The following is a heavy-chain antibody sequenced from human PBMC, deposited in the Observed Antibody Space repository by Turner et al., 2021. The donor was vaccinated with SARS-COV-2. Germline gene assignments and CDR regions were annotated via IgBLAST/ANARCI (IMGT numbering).Heavy chain of an antibody. D-gene: IGHD3-10*01. CDR1: GGSISSTSHY. J-gene: IGHJ5*02. Sequence: QLQLQESGPGLVKPSETLSLTCTVSGGSISSTSHYWGWIRQPPGKGLEWIGNIYYSVSTYYNPSLKSRVTISVDTSKNQFSLKLSSVTAADTAVYYCARPNTYYYGSGDSHGRSHNWFDPWGHGTLVTVSS. V-gene: IGHV4-39*01. CDR2: IYYSVST. CDR3: ARPNTYYYGSGDSHGRSHNWFDP.